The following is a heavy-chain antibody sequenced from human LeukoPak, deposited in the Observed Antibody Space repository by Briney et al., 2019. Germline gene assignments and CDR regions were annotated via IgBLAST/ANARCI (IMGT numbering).Heavy chain of an antibody. CDR1: GGSISDYY. CDR3: ARDMFDP. J-gene: IGHJ5*02. V-gene: IGHV4-59*12. CDR2: IYYSGST. Sequence: SETLSLTCTVSGGSISDYYWTWIRQPPGKGLEWIGYIYYSGSTNYNPSLKSRVTISVDRSKNQFSLKLSSVTAADTAVYYCARDMFDPWGQGTLVTVSS.